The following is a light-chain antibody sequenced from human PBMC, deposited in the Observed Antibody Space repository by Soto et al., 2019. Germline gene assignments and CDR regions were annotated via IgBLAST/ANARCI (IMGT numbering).Light chain of an antibody. CDR3: QQYGISLRT. CDR2: AAS. CDR1: QSVHNNF. Sequence: EIVLTQSPGTLSLSPGERATLSCRASQSVHNNFLAWYQQKPGQAPRLLIYAASRRATGIPDRFSGSGSGTDFTLTISRLEPEDFAVYYCQQYGISLRTFGQGTKVDIK. J-gene: IGKJ1*01. V-gene: IGKV3-20*01.